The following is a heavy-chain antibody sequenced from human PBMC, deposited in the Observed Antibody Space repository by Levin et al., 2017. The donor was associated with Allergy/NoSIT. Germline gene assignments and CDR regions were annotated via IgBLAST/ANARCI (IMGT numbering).Heavy chain of an antibody. CDR3: AKGGMIIANNWLDP. CDR1: GLIFSNYA. J-gene: IGHJ5*02. V-gene: IGHV3-23*01. D-gene: IGHD2-21*01. CDR2: ISGTGGIT. Sequence: GASVKVSCAASGLIFSNYAMNWVRQAPGKGLEWISSISGTGGITSYADSVKGRFTISRDNSKNTLYLHMNSLGAEDTAMYYCAKGGMIIANNWLDPWGQGTLVTVSS.